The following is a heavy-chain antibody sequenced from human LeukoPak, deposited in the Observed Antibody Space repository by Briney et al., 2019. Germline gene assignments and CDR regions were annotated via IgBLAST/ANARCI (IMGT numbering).Heavy chain of an antibody. Sequence: PSETLSLTCTVSGGSISSTSYYWGWTRQPPGKGLEWIGSIYYSGSTYYNPSLKSRVTMSVDTPKNQFSLKLSSVTAADTAVYYCARGPGRIAAAGRRVVWGQGTLVTVSS. V-gene: IGHV4-39*01. J-gene: IGHJ4*02. D-gene: IGHD6-13*01. CDR1: GGSISSTSYY. CDR3: ARGPGRIAAAGRRVV. CDR2: IYYSGST.